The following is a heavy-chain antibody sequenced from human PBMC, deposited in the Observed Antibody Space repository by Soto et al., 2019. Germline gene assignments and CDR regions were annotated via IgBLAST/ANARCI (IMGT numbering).Heavy chain of an antibody. CDR1: VFPFRNYA. D-gene: IGHD6-19*01. V-gene: IGHV3-48*02. Sequence: HPGGSMRLSCAASVFPFRNYAMHWVRQAPGKGLEWVSYIAHSGSYTYYADSVKGRFTISRDHAKNSLFLQMNSLRDEDTAVYYCARDAGWAFDYWGQGALVTVSS. J-gene: IGHJ4*02. CDR3: ARDAGWAFDY. CDR2: IAHSGSYT.